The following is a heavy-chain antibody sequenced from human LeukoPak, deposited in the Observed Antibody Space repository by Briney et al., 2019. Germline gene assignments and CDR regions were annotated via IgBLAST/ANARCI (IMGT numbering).Heavy chain of an antibody. Sequence: SETLSLTCTVSGYSMSSGYYWGWIRQPPERGLEGFGSMYHTGSTYYNPSLKGRVTISVDTSKNQLYLKLSSVTAADTAVYYCARDLYSSRTNDAFVIWGQRTMVTASS. CDR1: GYSMSSGYY. CDR2: MYHTGST. D-gene: IGHD6-13*01. CDR3: ARDLYSSRTNDAFVI. V-gene: IGHV4-38-2*02. J-gene: IGHJ3*02.